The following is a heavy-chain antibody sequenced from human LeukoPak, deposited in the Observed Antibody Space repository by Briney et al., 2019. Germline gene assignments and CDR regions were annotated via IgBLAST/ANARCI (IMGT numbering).Heavy chain of an antibody. Sequence: AASVKVSCKASGYTFTSYDINWVRQATGQGLEWMGWMNPNSGNTDYAQKFQGRVTMTRDTSISTAYMELSRLRSDDTAVYYCARAYDYGDYVLNYWGQGTLVTVSS. CDR3: ARAYDYGDYVLNY. CDR2: MNPNSGNT. V-gene: IGHV1-8*01. CDR1: GYTFTSYD. J-gene: IGHJ4*02. D-gene: IGHD4-17*01.